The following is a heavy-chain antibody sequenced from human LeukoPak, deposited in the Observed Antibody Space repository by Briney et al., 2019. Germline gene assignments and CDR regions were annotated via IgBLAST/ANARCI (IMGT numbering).Heavy chain of an antibody. Sequence: PGRSLRLSCAASGFTFSSYGMHWVRQAPGKGLEWVAVIRYDGSNKYYADSVKGRFTISRDNSKNTLYLQMNSLRAEDTAVYYCARDRLLDPVCSSTSCYAFDIWGQGTMVTVSS. CDR2: IRYDGSNK. CDR3: ARDRLLDPVCSSTSCYAFDI. J-gene: IGHJ3*02. CDR1: GFTFSSYG. V-gene: IGHV3-33*01. D-gene: IGHD2-2*01.